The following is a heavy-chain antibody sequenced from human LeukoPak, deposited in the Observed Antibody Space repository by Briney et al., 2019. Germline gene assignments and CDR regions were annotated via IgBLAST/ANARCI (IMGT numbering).Heavy chain of an antibody. CDR1: GYTSTGYY. V-gene: IGHV1-3*01. Sequence: ASVKVSCKASGYTSTGYYMHWVRQAPGQRLEWMGWINAGNGNTKYSQKFQGRVTITRDTSASTAYMELSSLRSEDTAVYYCARDRLSLLSSSWFFDYWGQETLVTVSS. D-gene: IGHD6-13*01. CDR2: INAGNGNT. J-gene: IGHJ4*02. CDR3: ARDRLSLLSSSWFFDY.